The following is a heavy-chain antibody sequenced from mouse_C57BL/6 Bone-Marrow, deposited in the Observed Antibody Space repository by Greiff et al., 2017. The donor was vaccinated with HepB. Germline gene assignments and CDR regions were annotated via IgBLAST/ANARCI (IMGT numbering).Heavy chain of an antibody. CDR1: GYSFTDYN. CDR2: INPNYGTT. CDR3: SASYDGASDY. D-gene: IGHD2-12*01. V-gene: IGHV1-39*01. Sequence: EVKLVESGPELVKPGASVKISCKASGYSFTDYNMNWVKQSNGKSLEWIGVINPNYGTTSYNQKFKGKATLTVDQSSSTAYMQLNSLTSEDSAVYDCSASYDGASDYWGRGTTVTVSS. J-gene: IGHJ4*01.